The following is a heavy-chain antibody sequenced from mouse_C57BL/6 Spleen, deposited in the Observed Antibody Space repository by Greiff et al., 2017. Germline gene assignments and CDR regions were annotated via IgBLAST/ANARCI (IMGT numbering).Heavy chain of an antibody. V-gene: IGHV3-6*01. Sequence: EVQLKESGPGLVKPSQSLSLTCSVTGYSITSGYYWNWIRHFPGNKLEWMGYISYDGSNNYNPSLKNRISITRDTSKNQFFLKLNSVTTEDTATSYCARFATVVATDYAMDYWGQGTSVTVSS. CDR1: GYSITSGYY. CDR2: ISYDGSN. D-gene: IGHD1-1*01. J-gene: IGHJ4*01. CDR3: ARFATVVATDYAMDY.